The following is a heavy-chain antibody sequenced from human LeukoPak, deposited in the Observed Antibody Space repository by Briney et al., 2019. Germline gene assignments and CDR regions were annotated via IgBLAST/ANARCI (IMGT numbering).Heavy chain of an antibody. Sequence: GASVKVSCKASGGTFSSYAISWVRQAPGQGLEWMGRIIPILGIANYAQKFQGRVTITADKSTSTAYMELSSLRSEDTAVYYCAIQVIAAAGRVSAQKRIDYWGQGTLVTVSS. D-gene: IGHD6-13*01. J-gene: IGHJ4*02. V-gene: IGHV1-69*04. CDR1: GGTFSSYA. CDR3: AIQVIAAAGRVSAQKRIDY. CDR2: IIPILGIA.